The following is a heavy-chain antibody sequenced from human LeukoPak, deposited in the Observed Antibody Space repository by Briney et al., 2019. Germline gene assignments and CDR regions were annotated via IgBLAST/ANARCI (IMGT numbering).Heavy chain of an antibody. CDR3: ARISRYYYYYYMDV. CDR2: IYYSGST. Sequence: PSETLSLTCTVSGGSISSYYWSRIRQPPGKGLEWIGYIYYSGSTNYNPSLKSRVTISVDTSKNQFSLKLSSVTAADTAVYYCARISRYYYYYYMDVWGKGTTVTVSS. D-gene: IGHD6-13*01. V-gene: IGHV4-59*01. J-gene: IGHJ6*03. CDR1: GGSISSYY.